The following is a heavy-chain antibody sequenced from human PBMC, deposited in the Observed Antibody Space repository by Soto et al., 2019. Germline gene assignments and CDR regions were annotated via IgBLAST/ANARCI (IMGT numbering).Heavy chain of an antibody. V-gene: IGHV4-61*01. J-gene: IGHJ4*02. Sequence: PSETLSLTCSVSGGSVNSGSHFWTWIRQPPGKTLEWIGHISYSGKTDFNPSLRSRVTLSRDTSKNQFSLRLTSVTAADTAVYYCARALGGRKLSFHYFDNWGQGALVTVSS. CDR2: ISYSGKT. D-gene: IGHD2-15*01. CDR1: GGSVNSGSHF. CDR3: ARALGGRKLSFHYFDN.